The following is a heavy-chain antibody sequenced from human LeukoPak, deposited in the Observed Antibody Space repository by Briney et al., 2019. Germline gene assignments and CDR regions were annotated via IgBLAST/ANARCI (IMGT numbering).Heavy chain of an antibody. V-gene: IGHV3-23*01. D-gene: IGHD1-26*01. CDR2: IRDSGSST. Sequence: GGALRLSCAASGFTFSSYAMSWIRQAPGKGLEWVSAIRDSGSSTHYADSVKGRFTTSRDNSKNTLFLQMNSLRAEDTAIYYCAKYGPQDSGSSHFDYWGQGALVTVSS. J-gene: IGHJ4*02. CDR1: GFTFSSYA. CDR3: AKYGPQDSGSSHFDY.